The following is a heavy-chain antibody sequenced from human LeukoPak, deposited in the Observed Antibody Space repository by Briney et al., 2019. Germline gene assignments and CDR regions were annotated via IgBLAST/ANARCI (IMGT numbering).Heavy chain of an antibody. CDR2: IYYTGIT. V-gene: IGHV4-39*01. CDR1: GGSISSSSYY. J-gene: IGHJ3*02. CDR3: ARVNNDAFDI. Sequence: PSETLSLTCTVSGGSISSSSYYWAWIRQPPGKGLEWIGSIYYTGITYYSPSLNSRVTLSVDPSKSQFSLRLSSVTAADTAVYYCARVNNDAFDIWGQGTMVTVSS.